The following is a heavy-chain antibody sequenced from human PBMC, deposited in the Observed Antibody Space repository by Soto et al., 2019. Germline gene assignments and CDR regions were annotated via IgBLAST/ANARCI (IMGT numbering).Heavy chain of an antibody. CDR2: LSGSGGNA. V-gene: IGHV3-23*01. J-gene: IGHJ6*02. CDR1: GFTFSSYA. CDR3: GKDGASGCSPPYYSFGMDV. D-gene: IGHD1-26*01. Sequence: GVSLILSCAASGFTFSSYAMSWVRQAPGKGLEWVSTLSGSGGNAYYADSVKVRFSISRDNSKNTLRLQVTRLRADETAVYYCGKDGASGCSPPYYSFGMDVWGQGTPVTLYS.